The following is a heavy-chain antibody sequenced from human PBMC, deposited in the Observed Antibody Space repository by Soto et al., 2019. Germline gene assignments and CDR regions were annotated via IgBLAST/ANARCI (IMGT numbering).Heavy chain of an antibody. CDR2: IYSGGST. J-gene: IGHJ3*02. V-gene: IGHV3-66*01. D-gene: IGHD3-3*01. Sequence: GGSLRLSCAASGFTFSSYAMSWVRQAPGKGLEWVSVIYSGGSTYYADSVKGRFTISRDNSKNTLYLQMNSLRAEDTAVYYCARAPHKEWIYAFDIWGQGTMVTVSS. CDR1: GFTFSSYA. CDR3: ARAPHKEWIYAFDI.